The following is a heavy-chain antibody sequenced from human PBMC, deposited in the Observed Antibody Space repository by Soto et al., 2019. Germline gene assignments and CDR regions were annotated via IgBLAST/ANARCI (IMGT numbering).Heavy chain of an antibody. CDR1: GYSFTSYW. V-gene: IGHV5-51*01. CDR3: ARRPGGGDRYIHRGQFDH. Sequence: PGESLKISCKASGYSFTSYWIGWVREMPGKGLEWMGIFFPGDSDTRYSPSFQGQVSISADKSISTAYLQWSSLKASDTAIYYCARRPGGGDRYIHRGQFDHWGQGTLVTVSS. CDR2: FFPGDSDT. J-gene: IGHJ4*02. D-gene: IGHD5-18*01.